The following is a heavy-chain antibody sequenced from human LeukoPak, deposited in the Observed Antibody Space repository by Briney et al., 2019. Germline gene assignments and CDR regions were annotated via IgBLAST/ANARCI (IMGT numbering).Heavy chain of an antibody. D-gene: IGHD6-6*01. CDR3: ARAVGSSSS. CDR1: GFTFSTYS. Sequence: GGSLRLSCAASGFTFSTYSMNWVRQAPGEGLEWVSSISSSSSYIYYADSVKGRFTISRDNAKNSLDLQMNSLRAEDTAVYYCARAVGSSSSWGQGTLVTVSS. V-gene: IGHV3-21*01. CDR2: ISSSSSYI. J-gene: IGHJ5*02.